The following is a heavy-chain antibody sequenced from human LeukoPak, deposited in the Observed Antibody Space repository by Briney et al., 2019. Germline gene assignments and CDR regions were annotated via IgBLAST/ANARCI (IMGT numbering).Heavy chain of an antibody. Sequence: GGSLRLSCAVSGFTFSSYAMSWVRQAPGKGLEWVSAISGSGGSTYYADSVKGRFTISRDNSKNTLYLQMNSLRAEDTAVYYCAKGSMITFGGVIAPLDYWGQGTLVTVSS. CDR1: GFTFSSYA. J-gene: IGHJ4*02. D-gene: IGHD3-16*02. CDR2: ISGSGGST. V-gene: IGHV3-23*01. CDR3: AKGSMITFGGVIAPLDY.